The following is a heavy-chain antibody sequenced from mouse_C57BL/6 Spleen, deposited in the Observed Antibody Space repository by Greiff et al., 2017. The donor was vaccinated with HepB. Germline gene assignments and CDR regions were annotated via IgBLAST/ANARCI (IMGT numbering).Heavy chain of an antibody. CDR3: TRFEVVGTAMDY. V-gene: IGHV1-15*01. CDR2: IDPETGGT. J-gene: IGHJ4*01. CDR1: GYTFTDYE. D-gene: IGHD4-1*01. Sequence: QVQLQQSGAELVRPGASVTLSCKASGYTFTDYEMHWVKQTPVHGLEWIGAIDPETGGTAYNQKFKGKAILTADKSSSTAYMELRSLTSEDSAVYYCTRFEVVGTAMDYWGQGTSVTVSS.